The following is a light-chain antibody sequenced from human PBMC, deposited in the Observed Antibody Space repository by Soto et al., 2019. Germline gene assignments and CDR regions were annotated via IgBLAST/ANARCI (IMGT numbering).Light chain of an antibody. CDR2: DAS. CDR3: QQRSNWPPVT. Sequence: EIVLTQSPATLSLSPGERATLSCRASQSVSSYLAWYQQQPGQAPTLLIYDASNRATGIPARFSGSGSGTDSTLTISSLEPEDFAMYYCQQRSNWPPVTFGGGTKVEIK. J-gene: IGKJ4*01. V-gene: IGKV3-11*01. CDR1: QSVSSY.